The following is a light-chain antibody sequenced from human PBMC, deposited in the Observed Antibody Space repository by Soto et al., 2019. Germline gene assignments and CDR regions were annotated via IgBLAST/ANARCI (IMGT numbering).Light chain of an antibody. CDR1: SGHSSYI. V-gene: IGLV4-60*02. Sequence: QLVLTQSSSASASLGSSVKLTCTLSSGHSSYIIAWHQQQPGKAPRYLMKLEGSGSYNKGSGVPDRFSGSSSGADRYLTISNRQFEDDADYYCETWDSNSWVFGGGTKLTVL. J-gene: IGLJ3*02. CDR2: LEGSGSY. CDR3: ETWDSNSWV.